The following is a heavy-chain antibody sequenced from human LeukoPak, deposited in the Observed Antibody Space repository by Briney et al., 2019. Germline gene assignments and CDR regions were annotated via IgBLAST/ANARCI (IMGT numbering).Heavy chain of an antibody. Sequence: AGSLRLSSAGSGFTFSGSAMHWLPQASGKGLEGGGRIRSKANSYATAYAASVKGRFTISRDDSKNTAYLQMNSLKTEDTAVYYCTTAATLFDYWGQGTLVTVSS. CDR1: GFTFSGSA. CDR2: IRSKANSYAT. CDR3: TTAATLFDY. D-gene: IGHD2-15*01. J-gene: IGHJ4*02. V-gene: IGHV3-73*01.